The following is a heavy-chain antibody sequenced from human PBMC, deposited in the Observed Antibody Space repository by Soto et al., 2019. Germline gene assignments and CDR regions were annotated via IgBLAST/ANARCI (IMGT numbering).Heavy chain of an antibody. J-gene: IGHJ4*02. Sequence: GGSLRLSCAASGFTFSSYGMHWVRQAPGKGLEWVSAISGDGGNTYYADSVKGRFTISRDNSKNTLYLQMNSLRAEDTAVYYCAKDRHSSGWYGYFDYWGQGTLVTVSS. CDR1: GFTFSSYG. CDR3: AKDRHSSGWYGYFDY. D-gene: IGHD6-19*01. CDR2: ISGDGGNT. V-gene: IGHV3-23*01.